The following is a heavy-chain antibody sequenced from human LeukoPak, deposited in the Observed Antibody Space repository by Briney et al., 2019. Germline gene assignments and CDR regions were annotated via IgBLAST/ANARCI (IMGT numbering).Heavy chain of an antibody. CDR3: ARASSGWAVDLYYFDY. CDR2: ISSTSSYI. V-gene: IGHV3-21*01. D-gene: IGHD6-19*01. Sequence: GGSLRLSCAASGFIFPNAWMHWVRQAPGKGLEWVSSISSTSSYIYYADSVKGRFTISRDNATNSLYLQMNTLRAEDTAVYYCARASSGWAVDLYYFDYWGQGTLVTVSS. CDR1: GFIFPNAW. J-gene: IGHJ4*02.